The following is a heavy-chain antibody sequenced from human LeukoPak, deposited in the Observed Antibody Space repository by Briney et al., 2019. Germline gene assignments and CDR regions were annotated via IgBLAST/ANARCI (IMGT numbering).Heavy chain of an antibody. CDR3: AKSDCGGDCHLLDY. J-gene: IGHJ4*02. V-gene: IGHV3-23*01. CDR1: GFTFSTYA. D-gene: IGHD2-21*02. Sequence: PGGSLILSCAASGFTFSTYAMSWVRQAPGKGQEWVSHFGGSGGTIYYADSVKGRFTISRDNSKNTLYLQMNSLRAEDTAVYYCAKSDCGGDCHLLDYWGQGTLVTVSS. CDR2: FGGSGGTI.